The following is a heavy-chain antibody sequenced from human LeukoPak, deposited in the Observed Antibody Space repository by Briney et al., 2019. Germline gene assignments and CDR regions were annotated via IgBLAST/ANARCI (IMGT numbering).Heavy chain of an antibody. J-gene: IGHJ4*02. D-gene: IGHD3-10*01. V-gene: IGHV3-15*01. Sequence: GGSLRLSCAASGFTFSNAWMSWVRQAPGKGLEWVGRIKSKTDGGTTDYAAPVKGRFTISRDDSKNTLYLQMNSLKTEDTAVYYCTMYYYGSGSSSDYWGQGTLVTVSS. CDR1: GFTFSNAW. CDR2: IKSKTDGGTT. CDR3: TMYYYGSGSSSDY.